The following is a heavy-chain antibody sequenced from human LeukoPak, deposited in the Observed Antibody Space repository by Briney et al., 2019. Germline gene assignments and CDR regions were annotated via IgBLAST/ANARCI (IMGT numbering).Heavy chain of an antibody. CDR3: ARDVYPKAMGAFDI. V-gene: IGHV1-18*01. CDR2: ISAYNGNT. D-gene: IGHD3-16*01. CDR1: GYTFTSYG. J-gene: IGHJ3*02. Sequence: GASVKVSCKASGYTFTSYGISWVRQAPGQGLEWMGWISAYNGNTNYAQKLQGRVTMTTDTSTSTAYMELRSLRSDDTAVYYCARDVYPKAMGAFDIWGQGTMVTVSS.